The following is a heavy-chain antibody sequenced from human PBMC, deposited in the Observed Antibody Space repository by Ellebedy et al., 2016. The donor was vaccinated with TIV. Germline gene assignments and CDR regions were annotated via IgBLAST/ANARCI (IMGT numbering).Heavy chain of an antibody. CDR2: ISSSSSYT. V-gene: IGHV3-21*01. Sequence: GGSLRLSCSASGFTFSRYTMNWIRQAPGTGLQWIPSISSSSSYTFYADSMKGRFTISRDNAKNSLFLQIEILRAEYTAVYYCARDSLGRISSSYFHDYWGQGTLVTVSS. CDR1: GFTFSRYT. J-gene: IGHJ4*02. CDR3: ARDSLGRISSSYFHDY. D-gene: IGHD6-13*01.